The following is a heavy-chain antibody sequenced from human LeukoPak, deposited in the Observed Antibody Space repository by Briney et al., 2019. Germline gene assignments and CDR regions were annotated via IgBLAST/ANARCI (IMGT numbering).Heavy chain of an antibody. Sequence: GRSQRLFRAASGFTFSSYCINWVRLAPGKGLGWVSSIRSGSSSIYYADSVKGRFNISRDNAKNSLYLQMNSLRAEDTAVYYCARAGDYDFWATPAKNWFDPWGQGTLVTVSS. CDR2: IRSGSSSI. D-gene: IGHD3-3*01. J-gene: IGHJ5*02. CDR3: ARAGDYDFWATPAKNWFDP. CDR1: GFTFSSYC. V-gene: IGHV3-21*01.